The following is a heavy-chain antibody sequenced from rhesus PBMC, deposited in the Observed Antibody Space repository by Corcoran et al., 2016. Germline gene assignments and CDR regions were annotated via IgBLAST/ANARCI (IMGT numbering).Heavy chain of an antibody. CDR3: ARSTHPVIKPDWYFDI. Sequence: QVQLQESGPGLVKPSETLSLTCAVSGGSISGGSDWSGIRQTPGKGLEWSGHIYGSSLRPTYNPSLQNRVTISKHTSKNQFSLKLRSVPAADTAVYYCARSTHPVIKPDWYFDIWGPGTPITISS. CDR1: GGSISGGSD. CDR2: IYGSSLRP. V-gene: IGHV4-76*01. J-gene: IGHJ2*01. D-gene: IGHD4-23*01.